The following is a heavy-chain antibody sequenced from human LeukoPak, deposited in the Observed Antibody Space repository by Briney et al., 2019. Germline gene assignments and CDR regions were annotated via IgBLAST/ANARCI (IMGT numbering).Heavy chain of an antibody. CDR3: ARVHIDMSITIFGVVIPNYYYGMDV. CDR1: GYTFTSFD. Sequence: ASVKVSCKASGYTFTSFDMHWVRQAPGQGLEWMGIINPSDGNTRYAQKFQGGVTMTRDTSTSTVYMELSSLRSEDTAVYYCARVHIDMSITIFGVVIPNYYYGMDVWGHGTTVTVSS. J-gene: IGHJ6*02. D-gene: IGHD3-3*01. V-gene: IGHV1-46*01. CDR2: INPSDGNT.